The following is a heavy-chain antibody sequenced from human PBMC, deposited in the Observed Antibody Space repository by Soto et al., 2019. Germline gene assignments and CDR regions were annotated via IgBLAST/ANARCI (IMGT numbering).Heavy chain of an antibody. CDR1: GGSISSSSYY. D-gene: IGHD4-17*01. V-gene: IGHV4-39*01. CDR3: AILFPDYGDYDY. CDR2: IYYSGST. J-gene: IGHJ4*02. Sequence: SETLSLTCTVSGGSISSSSYYWGWIRQPPGKGLEWIGSIYYSGSTYYNPSLKSRVTISVDTSKNQFSLKLSSVTAADTAVYYCAILFPDYGDYDYWGQGTLVTVSS.